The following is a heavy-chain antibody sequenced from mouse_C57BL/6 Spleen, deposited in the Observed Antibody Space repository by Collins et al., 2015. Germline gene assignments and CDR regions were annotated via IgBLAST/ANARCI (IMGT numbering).Heavy chain of an antibody. CDR1: GYSITSGYY. J-gene: IGHJ3*01. V-gene: IGHV3-6*01. Sequence: DVQLQESGPGLVKPSQSLSLTCSVTGYSITSGYYWNWIRQFPGNKLEWMGYISYDGSNNYNPSLKNRIPITRDTSKNQFFLNLNSVTTEDTATYYCAREGYDYDVAYWGQGTLVTVSA. D-gene: IGHD2-4*01. CDR3: AREGYDYDVAY. CDR2: ISYDGSN.